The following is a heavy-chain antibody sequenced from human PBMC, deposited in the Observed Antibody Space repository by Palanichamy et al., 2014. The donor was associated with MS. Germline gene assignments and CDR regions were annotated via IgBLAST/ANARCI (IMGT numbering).Heavy chain of an antibody. Sequence: QVQLQQWGAGLLKPSETLSLTCAVYGGSFSDYYWTWIRQSPGKGLEWIGEINDSGSTNFNPSLKSRVTISIDTSKNQFSLQLSSVTAADTAVFYCARGRTFYYFDATGQRWPRYYFDYWGQGTLATVSS. V-gene: IGHV4-34*01. J-gene: IGHJ4*02. D-gene: IGHD3-9*01. CDR1: GGSFSDYY. CDR2: INDSGST. CDR3: ARGRTFYYFDATGQRWPRYYFDY.